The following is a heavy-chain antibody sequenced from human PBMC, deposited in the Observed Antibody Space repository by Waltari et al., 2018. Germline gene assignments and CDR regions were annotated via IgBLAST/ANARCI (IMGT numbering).Heavy chain of an antibody. D-gene: IGHD6-19*01. Sequence: QVQLQQWGAGLLKPSETLSLTCAVYGGSFSGYYWSWIRQPPGKGLEWIGEINHSGSTTYNPSLKSRVTISVDTSKNQFSLKLSSVTAADTAVYYCARGGIAVAGSSLPFDYWGQGTLVTVSS. V-gene: IGHV4-34*01. CDR2: INHSGST. CDR1: GGSFSGYY. J-gene: IGHJ4*02. CDR3: ARGGIAVAGSSLPFDY.